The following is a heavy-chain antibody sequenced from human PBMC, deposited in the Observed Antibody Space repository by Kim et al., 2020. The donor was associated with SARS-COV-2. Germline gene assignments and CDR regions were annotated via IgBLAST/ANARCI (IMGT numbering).Heavy chain of an antibody. J-gene: IGHJ6*02. D-gene: IGHD5-18*01. V-gene: IGHV3-23*01. CDR1: GFTFSSYA. Sequence: GGSLRLSCAASGFTFSSYAMSWVRQAPGKGLEWVSAISGSGGSTYYADSVKGRFTISRDNSKNTLYLQMNSLRAEDTAVYYCAKVKYSYGDYYYYGMDVWGQGTTVTVYS. CDR3: AKVKYSYGDYYYYGMDV. CDR2: ISGSGGST.